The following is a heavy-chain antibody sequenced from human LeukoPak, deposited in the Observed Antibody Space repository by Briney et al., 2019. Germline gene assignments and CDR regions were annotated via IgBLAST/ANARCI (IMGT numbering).Heavy chain of an antibody. CDR1: GGSISSGGYS. CDR3: ARGGVLLWFGGFDY. CDR2: IYHSGST. J-gene: IGHJ4*02. Sequence: PSETLSLTCAVSGGSISSGGYSWSWIRQPPGKGLEWIGYIYHSGSTYYNPSLKSRVTISVDRSKNQFSLKLSSVTAADTAVYYCARGGVLLWFGGFDYWGQGTLVTVSS. D-gene: IGHD3-10*01. V-gene: IGHV4-30-2*01.